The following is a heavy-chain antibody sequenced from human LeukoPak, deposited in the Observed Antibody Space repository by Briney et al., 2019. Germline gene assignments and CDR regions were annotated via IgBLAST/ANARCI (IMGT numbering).Heavy chain of an antibody. D-gene: IGHD2-2*01. CDR1: GGSFSGYY. V-gene: IGHV4-34*01. J-gene: IGHJ4*02. CDR3: ARAPLHLAMYHYFDY. Sequence: SETLSLTCAVYGGSFSGYYWTWIRQPPGKGLEWIGEINHSGSTNYNPSLKSRVTISVDTSKNQFSLKLSSVTAADTAVYYCARAPLHLAMYHYFDYWGQGTLVTVSS. CDR2: INHSGST.